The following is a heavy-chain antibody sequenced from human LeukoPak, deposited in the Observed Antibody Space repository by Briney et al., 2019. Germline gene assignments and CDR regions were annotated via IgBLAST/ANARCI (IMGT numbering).Heavy chain of an antibody. CDR1: GFTFSDYY. V-gene: IGHV3-11*01. CDR2: ISTFGTNI. CDR3: ARAIHGIFIYYMDV. D-gene: IGHD3-9*01. J-gene: IGHJ6*03. Sequence: GGSLRLSCAASGFTFSDYYMSWVRQAPGKGLEWVSYISTFGTNINYAESVKGRFTISRDNAQSALYLQMRSLSAEDTAVYYCARAIHGIFIYYMDVWGRGTTVTISS.